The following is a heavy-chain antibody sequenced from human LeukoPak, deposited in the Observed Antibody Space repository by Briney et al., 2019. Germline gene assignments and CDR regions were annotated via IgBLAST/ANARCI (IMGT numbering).Heavy chain of an antibody. J-gene: IGHJ5*02. CDR3: AREVAGYSSGWFRFDP. CDR2: IYYRGST. CDR1: GGSISSSSYY. Sequence: SETLSLTCTVSGGSISSSSYYWGWMRQPPGKGLEWIGTIYYRGSTYYYPSLKSRVTISVDTSKNQFSLKLSSVTAADTAVYYCAREVAGYSSGWFRFDPWGQGTLVTVSS. D-gene: IGHD6-19*01. V-gene: IGHV4-39*02.